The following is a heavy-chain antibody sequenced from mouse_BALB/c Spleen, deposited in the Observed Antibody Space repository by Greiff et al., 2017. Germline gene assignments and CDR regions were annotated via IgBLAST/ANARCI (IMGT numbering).Heavy chain of an antibody. V-gene: IGHV1S81*02. J-gene: IGHJ2*01. D-gene: IGHD2-10*02. CDR2: INPSNGGT. CDR1: GYTFTSYY. Sequence: QVQLQQSGAELVKPGASVKLSCKASGYTFTSYYMYWVKQRPGQGLEWIGEINPSNGGTNFNEKFKSKATLTVDKSSSTAYMQLSSLTSEDSAVYYCTRGEYGNYHFDYWGQGTTLTVSS. CDR3: TRGEYGNYHFDY.